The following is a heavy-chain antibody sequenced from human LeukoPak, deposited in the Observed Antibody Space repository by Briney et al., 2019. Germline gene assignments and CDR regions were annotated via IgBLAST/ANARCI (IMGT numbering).Heavy chain of an antibody. V-gene: IGHV4-4*07. CDR3: ARGSRAARVGGFGY. J-gene: IGHJ4*02. D-gene: IGHD6-6*01. CDR1: GGSISSYY. CDR2: IYTSGST. Sequence: SETLSLTCTVSGGSISSYYWSWIRQPAGKGLEWIGRIYTSGSTNYNPSLKSRVTMSVDTSKNQFSPKLSSVTAADTAVYYCARGSRAARVGGFGYWGQGTLVTVSS.